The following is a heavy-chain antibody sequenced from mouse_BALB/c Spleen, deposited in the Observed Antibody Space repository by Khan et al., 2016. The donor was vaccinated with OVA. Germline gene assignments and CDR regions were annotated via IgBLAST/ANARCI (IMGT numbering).Heavy chain of an antibody. J-gene: IGHJ3*01. Sequence: EVQLQESGPGLVKPSQSLSLTCTVTGYSITSDYAWNWIRQFPGNKLEWMGYINYSVGTSYLPSLKSRISITRDTSKNQFFLQLNSVTTEDSATNYCARWFTYWGQGTLVTVS. CDR1: GYSITSDYA. CDR2: INYSVGT. V-gene: IGHV3-2*02. CDR3: ARWFTY.